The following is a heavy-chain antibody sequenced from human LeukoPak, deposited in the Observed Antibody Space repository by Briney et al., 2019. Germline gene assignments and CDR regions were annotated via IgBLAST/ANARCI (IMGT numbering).Heavy chain of an antibody. V-gene: IGHV1-8*01. CDR2: MDPNSGNT. D-gene: IGHD2-15*01. CDR1: GYTFTSYD. J-gene: IGHJ4*02. CDR3: ARGAFRYCSGGSCYSDY. Sequence: ASVKVSCKASGYTFTSYDINWVRQATGQGLECMGWMDPNSGNTGYAQKFQGRVTMTRNTSISTAYMELSSLRSEDTAVYYCARGAFRYCSGGSCYSDYWGQGTLATVSS.